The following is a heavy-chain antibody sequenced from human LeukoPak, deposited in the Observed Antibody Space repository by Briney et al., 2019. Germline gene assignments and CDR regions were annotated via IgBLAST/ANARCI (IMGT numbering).Heavy chain of an antibody. Sequence: SETLSLTCTVSGDSISNYYWSWIRQSAGKGLEWIGRIHSSGSTNYNPSLKSRLTMSVDTSKNQFSLKLTSVTAADTAVYYCARGYYDFWSGPPLRARLNAFDIWGQGTMVTVS. V-gene: IGHV4-4*07. D-gene: IGHD3-3*01. J-gene: IGHJ3*02. CDR1: GDSISNYY. CDR2: IHSSGST. CDR3: ARGYYDFWSGPPLRARLNAFDI.